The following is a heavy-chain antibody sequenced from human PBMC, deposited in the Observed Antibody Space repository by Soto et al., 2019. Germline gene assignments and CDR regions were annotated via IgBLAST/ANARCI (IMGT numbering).Heavy chain of an antibody. CDR2: TSYTGNT. J-gene: IGHJ5*02. CDR3: ARVGPWVPYYYDSSPYTFENWFDP. D-gene: IGHD3-22*01. CDR1: GGSVTSHH. Sequence: KASETLSLTCFVSGGSVTSHHWSWIRQFPGQGLEWIAYTSYTGNTNYNPSLQSRVTISLDTSKNQLSLKLTSMTAADTAVYYCARVGPWVPYYYDSSPYTFENWFDPWGQGTLVTVSS. V-gene: IGHV4-59*08.